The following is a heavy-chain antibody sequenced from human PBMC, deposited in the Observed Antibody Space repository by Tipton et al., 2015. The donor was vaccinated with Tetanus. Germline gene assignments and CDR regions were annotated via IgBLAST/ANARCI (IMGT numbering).Heavy chain of an antibody. Sequence: LSLTCAVYHGSFSGYYWNWVRQASGKGLEWVGRIRSRTNSYATEYAASVKGRFSFSRDDSKNTASLQMNSLKIEDTAMYFCTSGYDFWSGFPPSWGQGTLVTVSS. D-gene: IGHD3-3*01. J-gene: IGHJ4*02. V-gene: IGHV3-73*01. CDR1: HGSFSGYY. CDR2: IRSRTNSYAT. CDR3: TSGYDFWSGFPPS.